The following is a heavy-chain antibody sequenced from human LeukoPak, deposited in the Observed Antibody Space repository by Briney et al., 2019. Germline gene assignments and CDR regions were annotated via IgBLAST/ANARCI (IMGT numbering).Heavy chain of an antibody. CDR1: GYTFTSYD. Sequence: ASVKVSCKASGYTFTSYDINWVRQATGQGLEWMGWMNPNSGNTGYAQKFQGRVTMTRNTSISTAYMELSSLRSEDTAVYYCARLYYGSGSYYNVRDYWGQGTLVTVSS. J-gene: IGHJ4*02. V-gene: IGHV1-8*01. D-gene: IGHD3-10*01. CDR3: ARLYYGSGSYYNVRDY. CDR2: MNPNSGNT.